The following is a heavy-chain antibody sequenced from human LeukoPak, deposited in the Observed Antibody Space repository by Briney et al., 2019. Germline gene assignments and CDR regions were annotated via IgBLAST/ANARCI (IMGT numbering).Heavy chain of an antibody. D-gene: IGHD3-10*01. V-gene: IGHV4-31*01. J-gene: IGHJ6*03. CDR1: GGSISSGGYY. Sequence: PSQTLSLTCTVSGGSISSGGYYWRWIRQHRRKGLEGIGYSYYSGSTYYNRSLKSLVTISVDTSNNQFSLKLRSVTAADTAVYYCARARGRGYYYYMDVWGKGTTVTVSS. CDR2: SYYSGST. CDR3: ARARGRGYYYYMDV.